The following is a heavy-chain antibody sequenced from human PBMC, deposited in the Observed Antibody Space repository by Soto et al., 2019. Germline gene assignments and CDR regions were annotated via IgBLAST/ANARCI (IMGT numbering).Heavy chain of an antibody. V-gene: IGHV3-30-3*01. Sequence: GGSLRLSCAASGFTFSSYAMHWVRQAPGKGLEWVAIISYDGTNKYHADSVKGRFSISRDNSKNTVYLQMSSLRAEDTAVYYCARSVDYYYSMDVWGQGTTVTVSS. J-gene: IGHJ6*02. CDR2: ISYDGTNK. D-gene: IGHD2-2*01. CDR3: ARSVDYYYSMDV. CDR1: GFTFSSYA.